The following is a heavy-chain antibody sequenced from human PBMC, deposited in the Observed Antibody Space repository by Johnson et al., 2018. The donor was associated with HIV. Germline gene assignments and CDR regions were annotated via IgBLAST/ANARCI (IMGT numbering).Heavy chain of an antibody. Sequence: QVQLVESGGGVVQPGRSLRLSCAASGFTFSSYAMHWVRQAPGKGLEWVAVISYDGSNKYYADSVKGRFTISRDNSKNTLYQQMNSLRAEDTAVYYCARRGGGADDGFDIWGQGTKVNGSS. D-gene: IGHD3-10*01. J-gene: IGHJ3*02. CDR3: ARRGGGADDGFDI. V-gene: IGHV3-30*04. CDR2: ISYDGSNK. CDR1: GFTFSSYA.